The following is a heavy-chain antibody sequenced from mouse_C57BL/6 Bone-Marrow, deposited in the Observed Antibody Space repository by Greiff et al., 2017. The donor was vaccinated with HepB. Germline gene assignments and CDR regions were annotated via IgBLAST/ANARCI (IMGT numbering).Heavy chain of an antibody. CDR1: GFTFSDYY. V-gene: IGHV5-12*01. D-gene: IGHD1-2*01. CDR3: ARHHYDYDAMDY. CDR2: ISNGGGST. Sequence: DVHLVESGGGLVQPGGSLKLSCAASGFTFSDYYMYWVRQTPEKRLEWVAYISNGGGSTYYPDTVKGRFTISRDNAKNTLYLQMSRLKSEDTAMYYCARHHYDYDAMDYWGQGTSVTVSS. J-gene: IGHJ4*01.